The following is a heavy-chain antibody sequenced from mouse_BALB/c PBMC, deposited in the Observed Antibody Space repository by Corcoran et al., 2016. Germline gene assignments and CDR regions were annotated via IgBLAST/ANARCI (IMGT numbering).Heavy chain of an antibody. CDR2: INPYNGAT. Sequence: EVQLQQSGPELVKPGASVKISCKASGYSFTDYSMHWVKQSHVKSLEWIGRINPYNGATSYNQNFKDKANLTVDKSSSTTYMEFHSLTSEDSAVYDCARSVWFAYWGQGTLVTVSA. V-gene: IGHV1-26*01. J-gene: IGHJ3*01. CDR3: ARSVWFAY. CDR1: GYSFTDYS.